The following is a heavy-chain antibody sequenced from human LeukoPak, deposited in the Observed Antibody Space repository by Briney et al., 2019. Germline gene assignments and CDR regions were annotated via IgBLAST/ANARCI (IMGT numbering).Heavy chain of an antibody. D-gene: IGHD3-9*01. CDR1: GFTFGDYA. CDR3: TREGHDILTGYYMTIDY. Sequence: GGSLRLSCTASGFTFGDYAMSWFRQAPGKGLEWVGFIRSNAYGGTTEYAASVKGRFTISRDDSKSIAYLQMNSLKTEDTAVYYCTREGHDILTGYYMTIDYWGQGTLVTVSS. V-gene: IGHV3-49*03. CDR2: IRSNAYGGTT. J-gene: IGHJ4*02.